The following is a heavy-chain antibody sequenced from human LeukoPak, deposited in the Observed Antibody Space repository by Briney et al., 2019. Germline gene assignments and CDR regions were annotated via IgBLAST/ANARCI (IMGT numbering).Heavy chain of an antibody. J-gene: IGHJ5*02. D-gene: IGHD2-15*01. CDR1: GDSISSSDYC. CDR3: ARHRSLRGWFDP. V-gene: IGHV4-39*01. CDR2: LYFSGST. Sequence: SETLSLTCTGSGDSISSSDYCWSWLRQPPGRGLEFVGCLYFSGSTYYNPSLNGRVTISVDTSKNQFSLNLYSMTAADTALYFCARHRSLRGWFDPWGQGTLVTVSS.